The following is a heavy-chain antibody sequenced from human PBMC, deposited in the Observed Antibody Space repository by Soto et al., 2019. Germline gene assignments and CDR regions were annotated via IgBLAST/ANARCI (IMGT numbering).Heavy chain of an antibody. CDR2: MNPNSGNT. D-gene: IGHD3-3*01. J-gene: IGHJ6*03. CDR1: GYTFTSYD. V-gene: IGHV1-8*01. Sequence: QVQLVQSGAEVKKPGASVKVSCKASGYTFTSYDINWVRQATGQGLEWMGWMNPNSGNTGYAQKFQGRGTMTRNTSISTAYMELSSLRSEDTAVYYCARGDPRITIFGVVNPYYYYYMDVWGKGTTVTVSS. CDR3: ARGDPRITIFGVVNPYYYYYMDV.